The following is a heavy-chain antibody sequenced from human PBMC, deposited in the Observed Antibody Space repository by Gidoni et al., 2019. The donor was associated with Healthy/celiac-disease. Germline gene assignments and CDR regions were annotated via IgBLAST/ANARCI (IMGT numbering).Heavy chain of an antibody. CDR1: GFTFDDYA. D-gene: IGHD1-7*01. Sequence: EVQLVESGGGVVQPGGSLRLSCAASGFTFDDYAMHWVRQAPGKGLEWVSLISGDGGSTYYADSVKGRFTISRDNSKNSLYLQMNSLRTEDTALYYCAKDIDWNYGGDGMDVWGQGTTVTVSS. V-gene: IGHV3-43*02. J-gene: IGHJ6*02. CDR2: ISGDGGST. CDR3: AKDIDWNYGGDGMDV.